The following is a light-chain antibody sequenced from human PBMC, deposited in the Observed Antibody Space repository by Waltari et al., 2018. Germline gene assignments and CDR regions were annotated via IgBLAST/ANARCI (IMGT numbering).Light chain of an antibody. CDR1: QTVLYNSNDKNY. J-gene: IGKJ1*01. V-gene: IGKV4-1*01. Sequence: DSLAVSLGERATISCKSSQTVLYNSNDKNYLAWYQQKPGQPPRLLISWASIRESGVPDRFSGSGSGTDFTLTISSLQAEDVAVYYCQQYYRSRTFGQGTKVEIK. CDR3: QQYYRSRT. CDR2: WAS.